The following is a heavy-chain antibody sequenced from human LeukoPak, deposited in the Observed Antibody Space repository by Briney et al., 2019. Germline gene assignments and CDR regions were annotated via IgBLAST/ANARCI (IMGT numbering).Heavy chain of an antibody. Sequence: ASVKVSCKASGFTFTSSAMQWVRQARGQRREWIGWIVVGSGNTNYAQKFQERVTITRDMSTSTAYMELSSLRSEDTAVYYCAADRAVVAAKTTVTGFDPWGQGTLVTVSS. V-gene: IGHV1-58*02. CDR3: AADRAVVAAKTTVTGFDP. CDR1: GFTFTSSA. D-gene: IGHD2-15*01. CDR2: IVVGSGNT. J-gene: IGHJ5*02.